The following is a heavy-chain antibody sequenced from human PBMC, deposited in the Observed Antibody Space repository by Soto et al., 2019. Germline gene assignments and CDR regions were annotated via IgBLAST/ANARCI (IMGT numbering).Heavy chain of an antibody. D-gene: IGHD4-17*01. Sequence: GESLKISCKGSGYSFTSYWISWVRQMPGKGLEWMGRIDPSDSYTNYSPSFQGHVTISADKSISTAYLQWSSLKASDTAMYYWASSVTTVTTRMDYYYYGMDVWGQGTTVTVSS. CDR2: IDPSDSYT. V-gene: IGHV5-10-1*01. CDR1: GYSFTSYW. J-gene: IGHJ6*02. CDR3: ASSVTTVTTRMDYYYYGMDV.